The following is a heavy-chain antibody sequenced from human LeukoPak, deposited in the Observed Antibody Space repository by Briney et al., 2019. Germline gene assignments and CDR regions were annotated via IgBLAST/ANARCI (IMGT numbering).Heavy chain of an antibody. CDR3: ARSVLRYFDWSPDYYYYMDV. V-gene: IGHV4-34*01. J-gene: IGHJ6*03. Sequence: PSETLSLTCAVYGGSFSGYYWSWIRQPPGKGLEWIGEINHSGSTNYNPSLKSRVTISVDTSKNQFSLKLSSVTAADTAVYYCARSVLRYFDWSPDYYYYMDVWGKGTTVTISS. CDR1: GGSFSGYY. CDR2: INHSGST. D-gene: IGHD3-9*01.